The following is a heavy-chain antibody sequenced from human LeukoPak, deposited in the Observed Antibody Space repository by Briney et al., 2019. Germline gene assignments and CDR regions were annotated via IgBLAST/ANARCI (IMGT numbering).Heavy chain of an antibody. CDR3: ARDPGVDYYDREKIFDY. D-gene: IGHD3-22*01. CDR2: IYYSGST. V-gene: IGHV4-59*01. CDR1: GGSISSYY. J-gene: IGHJ4*02. Sequence: SETLSLTCTVSGGSISSYYWSWIRQPPGKGLEWIRYIYYSGSTNYNPSLKSRVTISVDTSKNQFSLKLSSVTAADTAVYYCARDPGVDYYDREKIFDYWGQGTLVTVSS.